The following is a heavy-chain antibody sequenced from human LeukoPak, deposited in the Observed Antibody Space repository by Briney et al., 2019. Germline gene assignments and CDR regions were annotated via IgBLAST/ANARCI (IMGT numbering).Heavy chain of an antibody. CDR3: AKDRIAAAGYYYYGMDV. D-gene: IGHD6-13*01. J-gene: IGHJ6*02. Sequence: GGSLRLSCAASGFTFSSYGMHWVRQAPGKGLEWVAFIRYDGSNKYYADSVKGRFTISRDNSKNTLYLQMNSLRAEDTAVYYCAKDRIAAAGYYYYGMDVWGQGTTVTVSS. CDR2: IRYDGSNK. CDR1: GFTFSSYG. V-gene: IGHV3-30*02.